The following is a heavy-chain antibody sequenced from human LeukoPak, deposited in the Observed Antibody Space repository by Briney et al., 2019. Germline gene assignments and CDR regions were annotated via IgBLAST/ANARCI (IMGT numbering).Heavy chain of an antibody. V-gene: IGHV4-61*02. D-gene: IGHD4-11*01. CDR2: IYTSGST. CDR3: ARDVSINYDWFDP. CDR1: GGSISSGSYY. J-gene: IGHJ5*02. Sequence: SETLSLTCTVSGGSISSGSYYWSWIRQPAGKGLEWIGRIYTSGSTNYNPSLKSRFTISVDTSKNQFSLTLSSVTAADTAVYYWARDVSINYDWFDPWGQETLVTVS.